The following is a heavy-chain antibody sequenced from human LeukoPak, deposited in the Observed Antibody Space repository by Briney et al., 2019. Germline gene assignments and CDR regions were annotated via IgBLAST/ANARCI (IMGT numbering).Heavy chain of an antibody. J-gene: IGHJ3*02. D-gene: IGHD2-15*01. V-gene: IGHV4-30-2*01. CDR3: ARGGKTYGYCSGGSCYGFDAFDI. CDR2: IYHSWST. Sequence: PSQTLSLTCAVSGGSISSGGYSWSWIRQPPGKGLEWIGYIYHSWSTYYNPSLKSRVTISVDRSKNQFSLKLRSVTAADTAVYYCARGGKTYGYCSGGSCYGFDAFDIWGQGTMVTVSS. CDR1: GGSISSGGYS.